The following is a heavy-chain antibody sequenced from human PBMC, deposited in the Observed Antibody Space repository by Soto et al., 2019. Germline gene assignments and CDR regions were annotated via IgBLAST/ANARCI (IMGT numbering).Heavy chain of an antibody. Sequence: PRGSPRISSAATELSFSISWMNGVRQAPGKGLEWLADIKEDGSEKYDVDSLKGRFTISMDNSKNSLYLQMNSLRAEDTAVYYCAREDYYDRRFDSWGQGTPVTVSS. V-gene: IGHV3-7*03. CDR2: IKEDGSEK. CDR1: ELSFSISW. CDR3: AREDYYDRRFDS. D-gene: IGHD3-22*01. J-gene: IGHJ4*02.